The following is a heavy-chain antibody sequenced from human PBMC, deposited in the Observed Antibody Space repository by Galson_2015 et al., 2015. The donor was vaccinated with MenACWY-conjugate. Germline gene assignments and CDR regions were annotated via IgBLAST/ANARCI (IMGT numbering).Heavy chain of an antibody. CDR1: GFTFRNSW. V-gene: IGHV3-74*03. D-gene: IGHD3-3*01. Sequence: LSLSCAASGFTFRNSWMHWVRQVPGKGLVWVARITPDGTSTTYADSVKGRFTISRDNAKNALFLQMNSLRAEDTAVYYCAIDRSRMTISVPSNWFDPWGQGTLVIVSS. J-gene: IGHJ5*02. CDR3: AIDRSRMTISVPSNWFDP. CDR2: ITPDGTST.